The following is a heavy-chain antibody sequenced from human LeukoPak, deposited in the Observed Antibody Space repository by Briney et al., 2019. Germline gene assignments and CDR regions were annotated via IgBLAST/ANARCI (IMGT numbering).Heavy chain of an antibody. V-gene: IGHV4-39*01. J-gene: IGHJ3*02. Sequence: SETLSLTCTVSGGSISSSSYYWGWIRQPPGKGLEWIAHIHYSGSTYYNPSLKSRVTISVDTSKNQFSLNLSSVTAADTAVYYCGRRNVVVPATMARAFDIWGQGTIITVSS. CDR3: GRRNVVVPATMARAFDI. CDR2: IHYSGST. CDR1: GGSISSSSYY. D-gene: IGHD2-2*01.